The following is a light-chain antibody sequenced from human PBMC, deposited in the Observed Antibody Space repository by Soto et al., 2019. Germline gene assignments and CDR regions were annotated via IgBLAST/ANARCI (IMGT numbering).Light chain of an antibody. V-gene: IGLV2-14*01. CDR3: SSYTSSSTLEGV. CDR1: SSDVGGYNY. J-gene: IGLJ1*01. Sequence: QSVLTQPASMSGSPGQSITISCTGTSSDVGGYNYVSWYQQHPGKAPKLMIYDVSNWPSGVSNRFSGSKSGNTASLTISGLQAEDEADYYCSSYTSSSTLEGVFGTGTKVTVL. CDR2: DVS.